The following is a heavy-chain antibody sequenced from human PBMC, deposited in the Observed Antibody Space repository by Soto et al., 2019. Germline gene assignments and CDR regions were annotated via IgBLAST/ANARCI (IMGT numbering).Heavy chain of an antibody. J-gene: IGHJ4*02. Sequence: QVQLVESGGGVVQPGRSLRLSCAASGFTFSSYAMHWVRQAPGKGLEGVAVISYDGSNKYYADSVKGRFTISRDNSKNTLYLQMNSLRAEDTAVYYCARDFGEQQLVYYFDYWGQGTLVTVSS. CDR1: GFTFSSYA. V-gene: IGHV3-30-3*01. D-gene: IGHD6-13*01. CDR2: ISYDGSNK. CDR3: ARDFGEQQLVYYFDY.